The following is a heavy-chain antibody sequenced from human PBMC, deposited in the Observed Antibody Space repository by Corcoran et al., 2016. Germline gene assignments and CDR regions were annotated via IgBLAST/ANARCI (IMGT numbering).Heavy chain of an antibody. V-gene: IGHV4-59*01. D-gene: IGHD3-16*01. CDR1: GGSISGYY. J-gene: IGHJ4*02. Sequence: QVQLQESGPGLVRPSETRSLTCSVSGGSISGYYWSWIRQPPRKGLEVIGFIFYTGTTDYNPSLKSRVTISLDTSKNQFSLKLTSMTAADTAVYYCARLGPKEFDYWGQGTLVTVSS. CDR3: ARLGPKEFDY. CDR2: IFYTGTT.